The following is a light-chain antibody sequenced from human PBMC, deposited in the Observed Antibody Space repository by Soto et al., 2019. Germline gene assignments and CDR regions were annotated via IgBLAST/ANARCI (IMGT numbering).Light chain of an antibody. CDR3: QQSYSSPIT. Sequence: DIRLTQTPSTLSASIGDEVTITCRSSQSISTYLNWYQQKPGKAPNLLIYTTSNLESGVPSRFSGSGSGTDFTLTISSLQPEDFTTYYCQQSYSSPITFGQGTLLAI. V-gene: IGKV1-39*01. CDR1: QSISTY. CDR2: TTS. J-gene: IGKJ5*01.